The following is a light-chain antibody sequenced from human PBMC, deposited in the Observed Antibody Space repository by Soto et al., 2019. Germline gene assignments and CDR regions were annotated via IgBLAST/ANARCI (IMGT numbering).Light chain of an antibody. CDR1: SSNIGSNT. Sequence: QSVLTQPPSASGTPGQRVTISCSGSSSNIGSNTLNWYQQLPGTDPKILIYNKNQRPSGVPDRFSAAKSGTSASLAISGLQSEDEADDYCASWDESLNGPVFGGGTKVTVL. V-gene: IGLV1-44*01. J-gene: IGLJ3*02. CDR2: NKN. CDR3: ASWDESLNGPV.